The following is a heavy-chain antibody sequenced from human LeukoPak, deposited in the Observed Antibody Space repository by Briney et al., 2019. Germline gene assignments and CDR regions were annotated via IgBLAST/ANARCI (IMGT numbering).Heavy chain of an antibody. D-gene: IGHD6-19*01. J-gene: IGHJ3*02. V-gene: IGHV3-72*01. Sequence: GGSLRLSCAASGLTFSDHYMDWVRQAPGKGLEGVGRTSNKANSYTTEYAASVKGRFTISRDDSKNSLYLQMNSLNTEDTAVYYCARGYSSGWTYAFDIWGQGTMVTVSS. CDR3: ARGYSSGWTYAFDI. CDR1: GLTFSDHY. CDR2: TSNKANSYTT.